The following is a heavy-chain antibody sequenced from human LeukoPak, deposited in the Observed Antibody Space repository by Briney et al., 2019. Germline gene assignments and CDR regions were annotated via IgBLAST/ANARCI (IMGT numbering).Heavy chain of an antibody. Sequence: PGGSLRLSCAASGFTFSSYAMSWVRQAPGKGLEWVSAISGSGGSTYYADSVKGRFTIPRDNSKNTLYLQMNSLRAEDTAVYYCAKPPPGYDSSGPFDYWGQGTLVTVSS. D-gene: IGHD3-22*01. CDR2: ISGSGGST. J-gene: IGHJ4*02. CDR3: AKPPPGYDSSGPFDY. V-gene: IGHV3-23*01. CDR1: GFTFSSYA.